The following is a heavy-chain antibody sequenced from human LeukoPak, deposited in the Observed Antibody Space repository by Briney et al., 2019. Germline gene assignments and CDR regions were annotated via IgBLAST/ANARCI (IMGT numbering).Heavy chain of an antibody. CDR2: IIPILGIA. D-gene: IGHD4-17*01. Sequence: SVKVSCKASGGTFSSYAISWVRQAPGQGLEWMGRIIPILGIANYAQKFQGRVTITADKSTSTAYMELSSLRSEDTAVYYCARALSYGVYDYWGQGTLVTVSS. V-gene: IGHV1-69*04. J-gene: IGHJ4*02. CDR1: GGTFSSYA. CDR3: ARALSYGVYDY.